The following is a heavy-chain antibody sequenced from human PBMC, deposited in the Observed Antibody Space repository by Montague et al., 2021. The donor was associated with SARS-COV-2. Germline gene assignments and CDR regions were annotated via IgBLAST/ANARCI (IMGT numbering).Heavy chain of an antibody. J-gene: IGHJ4*02. CDR1: SGSIRSNSYY. CDR2: INYSGST. Sequence: SETLSLTCTVSSGSIRSNSYYWGWIRQPPGKGLEWIGSINYSGSTYYNPSLKSRVTISVDTSKSQFSLKLISVTAADTAVYYCARELFVDSGSYHFDYWGQGTLVTVSS. V-gene: IGHV4-39*02. CDR3: ARELFVDSGSYHFDY. D-gene: IGHD1-26*01.